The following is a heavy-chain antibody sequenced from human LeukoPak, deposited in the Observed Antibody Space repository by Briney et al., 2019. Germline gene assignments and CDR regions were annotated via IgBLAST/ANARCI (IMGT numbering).Heavy chain of an antibody. CDR1: GYTFTSYG. CDR2: ISAYNGNT. V-gene: IGHV1-18*01. D-gene: IGHD6-19*01. Sequence: GASVKVSCKASGYTFTSYGISWVRQAPGQGLEWMGWISAYNGNTNYAQKLQGRVTMTTDTSTSTAYMELRSLRSDDTAVYYCARSAQGIAVAGGALGYWGQGTLVTVSS. CDR3: ARSAQGIAVAGGALGY. J-gene: IGHJ4*02.